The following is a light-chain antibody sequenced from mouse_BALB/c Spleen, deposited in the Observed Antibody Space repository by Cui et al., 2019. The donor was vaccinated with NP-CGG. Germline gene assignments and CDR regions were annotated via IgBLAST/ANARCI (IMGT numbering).Light chain of an antibody. Sequence: DIVLSQSPSSLAVSVGEHVTIRYKSSQALLYGSIQQDYLAWYQQKPGQSPKLLIYWASTRESGVPDRFTGSGSGTDFTLTISSVNAEALAVYYCHQYYSYLTFGAGTKLELK. CDR3: HQYYSYLT. V-gene: IGKV8-30*01. CDR1: QALLYGSIQQDY. J-gene: IGKJ5*01. CDR2: WAS.